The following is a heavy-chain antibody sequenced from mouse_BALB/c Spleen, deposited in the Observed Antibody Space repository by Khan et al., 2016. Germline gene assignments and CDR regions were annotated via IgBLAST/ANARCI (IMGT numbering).Heavy chain of an antibody. J-gene: IGHJ3*01. Sequence: EVKLLESGGGLVQPGGSLKLSCEASGVDFSRYWMSWVRQAPGKGLEWIGEINPDSSTINYTPYLKDKFIISRDNAKNTLYLQMRKVRSEDTVLYYCATAGYDGYLVNWGQGTLVTVSA. CDR1: GVDFSRYW. V-gene: IGHV4-1*02. CDR3: ATAGYDGYLVN. D-gene: IGHD2-2*01. CDR2: INPDSSTI.